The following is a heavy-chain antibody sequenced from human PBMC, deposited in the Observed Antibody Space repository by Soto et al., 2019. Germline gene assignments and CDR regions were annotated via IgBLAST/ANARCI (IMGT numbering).Heavy chain of an antibody. V-gene: IGHV4-34*01. Sequence: SETLSLTCAVYGGSFRGYYWSWIRQPPGKGLEWIGEINNSGSTNYNPSLKSRVTISVGTSNNQFSLKLSSVTAADTAVYYCARGRGDGYNQDWYFDLWGRGTLVTVSS. CDR1: GGSFRGYY. D-gene: IGHD3-10*01. J-gene: IGHJ2*01. CDR2: INNSGST. CDR3: ARGRGDGYNQDWYFDL.